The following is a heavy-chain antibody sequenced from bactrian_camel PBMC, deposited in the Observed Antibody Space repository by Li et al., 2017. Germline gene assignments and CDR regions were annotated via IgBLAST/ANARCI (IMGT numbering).Heavy chain of an antibody. CDR2: INPANAGRTT. CDR3: AVGFRPTDPKY. CDR1: GFPFSDHA. Sequence: VQLVESGGGVVQPGASLTLACVASGFPFSDHAMHWVRQAPGKGLEWVSSINPANAGRTTMYRDSVKGRFTISRDDAKSTLYLQMNNLKVDDTALYYCAVGFRPTDPKYRGQGTQVTVSS. J-gene: IGHJ4*01. D-gene: IGHD5*01. V-gene: IGHV3S42*01.